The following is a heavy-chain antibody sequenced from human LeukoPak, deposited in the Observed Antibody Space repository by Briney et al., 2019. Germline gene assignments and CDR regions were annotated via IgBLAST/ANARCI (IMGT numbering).Heavy chain of an antibody. CDR3: ARARIDY. V-gene: IGHV3-7*04. CDR2: IKDDGSEK. CDR1: GFTFSSYS. Sequence: PGGSLRLSCAASGFTFSSYSMNWVRQAPGKGLEWVANIKDDGSEKYSVDSVKGRFTISRDNAKNLLYLQMSSLRAEDTAVYYCARARIDYWGQGALVTVSS. J-gene: IGHJ4*02.